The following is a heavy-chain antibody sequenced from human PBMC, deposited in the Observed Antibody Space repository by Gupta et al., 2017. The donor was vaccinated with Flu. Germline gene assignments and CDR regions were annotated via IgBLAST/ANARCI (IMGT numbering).Heavy chain of an antibody. D-gene: IGHD1-14*01. V-gene: IGHV3-15*01. CDR3: TTLYKLDP. CDR1: GFTFSNAW. Sequence: EMQLVESGGGLVKPGGSLRLSCAASGFTFSNAWISWVRQAPGKGLEWVGRIKSKNYGETTDYATPVKGRFTISRDDSKNTLYLQMNSLKTEDTGLYYCTTLYKLDPWGQGTLVTVSS. J-gene: IGHJ5*02. CDR2: IKSKNYGETT.